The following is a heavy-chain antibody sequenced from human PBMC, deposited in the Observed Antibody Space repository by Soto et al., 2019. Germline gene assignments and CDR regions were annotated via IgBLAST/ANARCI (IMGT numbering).Heavy chain of an antibody. V-gene: IGHV4-34*01. D-gene: IGHD2-15*01. CDR1: GGSFSGYY. CDR2: INHSGST. Sequence: SETLSLTCAVYGGSFSGYYWSWIRQPPGKGLEWIGEINHSGSTNYNPSLKSRVTISVDTSKNQFSLKLSSVTAADTAVYYCARAVWVVAATNNWFDPWGQGTLVTVSS. CDR3: ARAVWVVAATNNWFDP. J-gene: IGHJ5*02.